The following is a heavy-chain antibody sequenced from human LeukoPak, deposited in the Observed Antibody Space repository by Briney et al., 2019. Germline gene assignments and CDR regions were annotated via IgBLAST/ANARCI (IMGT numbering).Heavy chain of an antibody. CDR2: IIPIFGTA. D-gene: IGHD4-23*01. J-gene: IGHJ4*02. Sequence: SVKVSCKASGGTFSSYAISWVRQAPGQGLEWMGGIIPIFGTANYAQKFQGRVTITADESTSTAYMELSSLRSEDTAVYYCASRTEGGYGGKRRNQFDYWGQGTLVTVSS. CDR3: ASRTEGGYGGKRRNQFDY. CDR1: GGTFSSYA. V-gene: IGHV1-69*13.